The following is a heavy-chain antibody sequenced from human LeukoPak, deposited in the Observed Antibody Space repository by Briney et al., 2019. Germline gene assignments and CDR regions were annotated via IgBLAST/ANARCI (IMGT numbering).Heavy chain of an antibody. CDR3: AREGGSYSLPDY. V-gene: IGHV4-4*07. D-gene: IGHD1-26*01. Sequence: SKTLSLTCTVSGGSISGYYWSWIRQPAGKGLEWIGRIYTGGSTNYNPSLKSRVTVSVDTSKNQFSLNLSSVTAADTAVYYCAREGGSYSLPDYWGQGSLVTVSS. J-gene: IGHJ4*02. CDR1: GGSISGYY. CDR2: IYTGGST.